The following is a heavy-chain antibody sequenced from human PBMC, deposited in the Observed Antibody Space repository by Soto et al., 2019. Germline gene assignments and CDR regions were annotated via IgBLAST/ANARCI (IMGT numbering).Heavy chain of an antibody. CDR2: ISASGGTT. CDR1: GFTFSNCA. Sequence: EVQLLESGGGLVQPGGSLRLSCAASGFTFSNCAMSWVRQAPGKGLEWVSGISASGGTTYYADSVKGRFTISRDNSRNTLYLEMNSLRAEDTAVYYCAKRWDNNGWYYFDYWGQGTLVTVSS. D-gene: IGHD6-19*01. V-gene: IGHV3-23*01. J-gene: IGHJ4*02. CDR3: AKRWDNNGWYYFDY.